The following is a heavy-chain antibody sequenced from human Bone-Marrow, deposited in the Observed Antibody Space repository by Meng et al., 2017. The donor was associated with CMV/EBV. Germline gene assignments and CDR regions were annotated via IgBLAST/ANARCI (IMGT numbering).Heavy chain of an antibody. D-gene: IGHD3-16*01. Sequence: ETPSLTCAASGFTFSGSAMHWVRQASGKGLEWVGHITSKANSYATLYAASVKGRFTISRDDSKNTAYLQMNSLKTEDTAVYYCSPLGAELSPWGQGTVVTVSS. J-gene: IGHJ4*02. CDR3: SPLGAELSP. V-gene: IGHV3-73*01. CDR2: ITSKANSYAT. CDR1: GFTFSGSA.